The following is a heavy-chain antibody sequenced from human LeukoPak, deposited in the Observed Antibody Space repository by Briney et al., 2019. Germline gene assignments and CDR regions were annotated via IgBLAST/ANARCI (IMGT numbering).Heavy chain of an antibody. CDR2: ISYSGST. Sequence: PSETLSLTCTVSAGSISNYYWSWIRQSPGKGLEWIGYISYSGSTNYNPSLKSRVTISVDTSKNQFSLKLSSVTAADTAVYYCARLGPAAGTSFDYWGQGTLVTVSS. J-gene: IGHJ4*02. CDR3: ARLGPAAGTSFDY. D-gene: IGHD6-13*01. CDR1: AGSISNYY. V-gene: IGHV4-59*08.